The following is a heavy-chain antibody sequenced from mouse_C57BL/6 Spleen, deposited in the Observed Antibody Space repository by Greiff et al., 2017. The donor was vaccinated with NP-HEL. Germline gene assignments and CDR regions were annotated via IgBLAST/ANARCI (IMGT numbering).Heavy chain of an antibody. Sequence: VKLMESGPGLVQPSQSLSITCTVSGFSLTSYGVHWVRQSPGKGLEWLGVIWSGGSTDYNAAFISRLSISKDNSKSQVFFKMNSLQADDTAIYYCARKHDYNYYAMDYWGQGTSVTVSS. CDR3: ARKHDYNYYAMDY. CDR2: IWSGGST. J-gene: IGHJ4*01. D-gene: IGHD2-4*01. CDR1: GFSLTSYG. V-gene: IGHV2-2*01.